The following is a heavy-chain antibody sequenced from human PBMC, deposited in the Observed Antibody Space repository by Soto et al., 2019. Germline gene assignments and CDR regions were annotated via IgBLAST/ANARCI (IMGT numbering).Heavy chain of an antibody. J-gene: IGHJ6*02. Sequence: QVQLVESGGGVVQPGRSLRISCAASGFTFRPYGMHWVRQAPGKGLEWVTAMSYHGNNQYYADSVKGRFTISRYNSKNTLYLKRNSLRVEDTAVHYCARDLSAYGDYESYYYGMDVWCQGTTITVSS. D-gene: IGHD4-17*01. CDR3: ARDLSAYGDYESYYYGMDV. CDR1: GFTFRPYG. CDR2: MSYHGNNQ. V-gene: IGHV3-30*03.